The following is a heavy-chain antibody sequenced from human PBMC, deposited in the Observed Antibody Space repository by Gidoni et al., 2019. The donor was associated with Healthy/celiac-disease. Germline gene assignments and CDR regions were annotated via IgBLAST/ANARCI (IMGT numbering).Heavy chain of an antibody. Sequence: QVQLHPWGAGLLKPSETLSPPCAVYGGSFSGYYWSWLRQPPGKGLEWIGEINHSGSNNYNPSIKSRVTISVDTSKNQFSLKLSSVTAADTAVYYCARELLSSGWYGYYYYYMDVWGKGTTVTVSS. D-gene: IGHD6-19*01. V-gene: IGHV4-34*01. CDR3: ARELLSSGWYGYYYYYMDV. J-gene: IGHJ6*03. CDR2: INHSGSN. CDR1: GGSFSGYY.